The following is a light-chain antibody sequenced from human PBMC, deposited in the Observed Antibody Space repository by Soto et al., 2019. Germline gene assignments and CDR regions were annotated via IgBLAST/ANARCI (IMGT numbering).Light chain of an antibody. CDR1: QSVSSN. V-gene: IGKV3-15*01. CDR2: GAS. J-gene: IGKJ1*01. CDR3: QQYNNWPRT. Sequence: EIVMPPSPATLSFSPGERAPLPCMASQSVSSNLAWYQQKPGQAPRILIYGASTRATGIPARFSGSGSGTEFTLTISSLQSEDFAVYYCQQYNNWPRTFGQGTKVDIK.